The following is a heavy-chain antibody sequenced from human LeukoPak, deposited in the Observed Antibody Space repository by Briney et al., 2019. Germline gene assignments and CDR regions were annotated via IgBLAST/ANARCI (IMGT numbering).Heavy chain of an antibody. J-gene: IGHJ4*02. CDR3: ARGRRAAAGTLFY. CDR2: MNPNSGNT. CDR1: GYTFTSYD. D-gene: IGHD6-13*01. Sequence: AAVKVSCKASGYTFTSYDINWVRQATGQGLEWMGWMNPNSGNTGYAQKFQGRVTMTRNTSISTAYMELSSLRSEDTAVYYCARGRRAAAGTLFYWGQGTLVTVSS. V-gene: IGHV1-8*01.